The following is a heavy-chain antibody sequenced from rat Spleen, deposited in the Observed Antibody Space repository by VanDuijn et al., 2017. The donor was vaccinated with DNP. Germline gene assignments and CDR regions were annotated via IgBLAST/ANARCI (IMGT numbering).Heavy chain of an antibody. J-gene: IGHJ3*01. CDR2: ISSGGGNT. CDR1: GFNFSNYY. V-gene: IGHV5-25*01. Sequence: EVQLVESGGGLVQPGRSLKLSCTVSGFNFSNYYMAWVRQAPTKGLEWVASISSGGGNTYYPDSVKGRFTISRDDAKNTLYLQMNSLRSEDTATYYCAARYSSSWFAYWGQGTLVTVSS. CDR3: AARYSSSWFAY. D-gene: IGHD1-2*01.